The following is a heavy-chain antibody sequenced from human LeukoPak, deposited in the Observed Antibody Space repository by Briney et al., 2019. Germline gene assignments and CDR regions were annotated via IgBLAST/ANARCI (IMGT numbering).Heavy chain of an antibody. J-gene: IGHJ6*02. CDR1: GFTFSSYA. V-gene: IGHV3-30-3*01. D-gene: IGHD5-12*01. CDR3: ASGYRGPYYYYGMDV. CDR2: ISYDGSNK. Sequence: GGSLRLSCAASGFTFSSYAMHWVRQAPGKGLEWVAVISYDGSNKYYADSVKGRFTISRDNSKNTLYLQMNSLRAEVTAVYYCASGYRGPYYYYGMDVWGQGTTVTVSS.